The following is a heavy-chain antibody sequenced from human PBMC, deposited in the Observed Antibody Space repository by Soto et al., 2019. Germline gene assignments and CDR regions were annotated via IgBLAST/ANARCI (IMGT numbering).Heavy chain of an antibody. CDR1: GGTFSSHS. CDR2: IIPIFGTE. CDR3: STSVYCSTTRCYYYYGLDV. D-gene: IGHD2-2*01. Sequence: QVQLVQSGAEVKKPESSVKVSCKVSGGTFSSHSINWVRQAPGQGPEWMGGIIPIFGTENYAQKFQGRVTITADESTSTAYMELSSLTSEDTALYYCSTSVYCSTTRCYYYYGLDVWGQGTTVIVSS. J-gene: IGHJ6*02. V-gene: IGHV1-69*01.